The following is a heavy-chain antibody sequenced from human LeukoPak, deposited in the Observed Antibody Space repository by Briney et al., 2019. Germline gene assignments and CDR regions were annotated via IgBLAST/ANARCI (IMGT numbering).Heavy chain of an antibody. CDR1: GFTFSSYG. CDR2: IWYDGSNK. V-gene: IGHV3-33*01. J-gene: IGHJ4*02. Sequence: QSGGSLRLSCAASGFTFSSYGMHWVRQAPGKGLEWVAVIWYDGSNKYYADSVKGRFTISRDNSKNTLYLQMNSLRAEDTAVYYCARVERWLSADYRGQGTLVTVSS. D-gene: IGHD5-24*01. CDR3: ARVERWLSADY.